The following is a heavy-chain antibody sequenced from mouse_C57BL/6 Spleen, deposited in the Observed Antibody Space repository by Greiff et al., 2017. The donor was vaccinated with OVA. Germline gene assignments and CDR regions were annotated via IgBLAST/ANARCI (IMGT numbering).Heavy chain of an antibody. J-gene: IGHJ2*01. D-gene: IGHD3-1*01. CDR2: ISDGGSYT. V-gene: IGHV5-4*03. CDR3: ARRTGWASFDY. CDR1: GFTFSSYA. Sequence: EVQLVESGGGLVKPGGSLKLSCAASGFTFSSYAMSWVRQTPEKRLEWVATISDGGSYTYYPDNVKGRFTISRDNAKNKQYLQMSHLKSEDTAMYYCARRTGWASFDYWGKGTTLTVSA.